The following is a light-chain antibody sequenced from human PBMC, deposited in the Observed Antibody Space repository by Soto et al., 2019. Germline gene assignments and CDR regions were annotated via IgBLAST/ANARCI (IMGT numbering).Light chain of an antibody. CDR1: QSVSGW. V-gene: IGKV1-5*03. J-gene: IGKJ2*01. CDR3: QHYNDYSYT. CDR2: QAS. Sequence: DILMTQSPSTLSASVGDRVAISCRASQSVSGWLAWYQQKPGKVPKLLIYQASTLEDGVPSRFSGSGSGTDFTLTISSVQPDASATYYYQHYNDYSYTFGPGTNLEIK.